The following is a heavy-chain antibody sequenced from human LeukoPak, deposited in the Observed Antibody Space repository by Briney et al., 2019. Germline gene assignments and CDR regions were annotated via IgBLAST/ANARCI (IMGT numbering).Heavy chain of an antibody. CDR2: ISAYNGNT. Sequence: GASVKVSCKASGYTFTSYGISWVRQAPGQGLEWMGWISAYNGNTNYAQKLQGRVTMTTDTSTSTAYMELRSLRSDDTAVYYCARKMGPEYYYYMDVWGKGTTVTVSS. V-gene: IGHV1-18*01. CDR3: ARKMGPEYYYYMDV. CDR1: GYTFTSYG. D-gene: IGHD5-24*01. J-gene: IGHJ6*03.